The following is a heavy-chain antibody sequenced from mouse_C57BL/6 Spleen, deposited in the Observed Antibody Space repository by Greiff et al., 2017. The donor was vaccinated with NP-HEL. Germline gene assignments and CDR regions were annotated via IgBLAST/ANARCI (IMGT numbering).Heavy chain of an antibody. CDR2: IYPGDGDT. CDR1: GYAFSSYW. V-gene: IGHV1-80*01. CDR3: ARGVSNYPFDY. Sequence: QVQLQQSGAELVKPGASVTISCKASGYAFSSYWMNWVKQRPGKGLEWIGPIYPGDGDTHYNAQFKGKATLTADKSSSTAYMQLRSRTSEDSAVYFCARGVSNYPFDYWGQGTTLTVSS. D-gene: IGHD2-5*01. J-gene: IGHJ2*01.